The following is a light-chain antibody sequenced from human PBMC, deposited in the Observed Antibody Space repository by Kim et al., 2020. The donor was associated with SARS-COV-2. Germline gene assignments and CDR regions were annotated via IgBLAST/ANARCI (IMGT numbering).Light chain of an antibody. V-gene: IGLV3-21*04. Sequence: PGTTAWITCGGNNIGSRSGHWYQQKPGQAPVLVIYYDSDRPSGIPERFSGSNSGNTATLTISRVEAGDEADYYCQVWDSSSDHHWVFGGGTQLTVL. J-gene: IGLJ3*02. CDR3: QVWDSSSDHHWV. CDR2: YDS. CDR1: NIGSRS.